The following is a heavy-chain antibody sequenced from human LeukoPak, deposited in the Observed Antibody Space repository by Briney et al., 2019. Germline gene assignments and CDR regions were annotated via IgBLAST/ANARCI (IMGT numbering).Heavy chain of an antibody. CDR1: GFTVRNNY. CDR3: ARGSYCSGGSCYPLFDY. D-gene: IGHD2-15*01. V-gene: IGHV3-53*01. Sequence: GGSLRLSCAASGFTVRNNYMNWVRQAPGKGLEWVSGIYSDGSTYYADSVNGRFTISRDNSKNTLYLQMNSLRAEDTAAYYCARGSYCSGGSCYPLFDYWGQGTLVTVSS. CDR2: IYSDGST. J-gene: IGHJ4*02.